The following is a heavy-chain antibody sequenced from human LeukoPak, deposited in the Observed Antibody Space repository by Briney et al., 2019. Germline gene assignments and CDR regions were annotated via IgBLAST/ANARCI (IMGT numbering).Heavy chain of an antibody. V-gene: IGHV1-69*13. Sequence: SVKVSCKASGGTFSSYAISWVRQAPGQGLEWMGGIIPIFGTANYAQKFQGRVTITADESTSTAYVELSSLRSEDTAVYYCARDYGGNSGYYFDYWGQGTLVTVSS. CDR3: ARDYGGNSGYYFDY. D-gene: IGHD4-23*01. CDR2: IIPIFGTA. CDR1: GGTFSSYA. J-gene: IGHJ4*02.